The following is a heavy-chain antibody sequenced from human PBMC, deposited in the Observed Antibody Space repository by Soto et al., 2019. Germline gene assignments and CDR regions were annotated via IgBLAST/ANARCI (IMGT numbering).Heavy chain of an antibody. Sequence: LRLSCAASGFTFSSYAMSWVRQAPGKGLEWVSAISGSGGSTYYADSVKGRFTISRDNSKNTLYLQMNSLRAEDTAVYYCAKVRVVAGPTYNWFDPWGQGTLVTVSS. J-gene: IGHJ5*02. CDR2: ISGSGGST. CDR1: GFTFSSYA. D-gene: IGHD6-19*01. V-gene: IGHV3-23*01. CDR3: AKVRVVAGPTYNWFDP.